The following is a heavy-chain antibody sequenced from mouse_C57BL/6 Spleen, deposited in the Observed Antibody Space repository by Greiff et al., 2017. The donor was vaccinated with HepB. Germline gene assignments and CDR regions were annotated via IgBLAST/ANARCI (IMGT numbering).Heavy chain of an antibody. CDR2: INPYNGGT. CDR3: ARGGYERYYAMDY. Sequence: VQLQQSGPVLVKPGASVKMSCKASGYTFTDYYMNWVKQSHGKSLEWIGVINPYNGGTSYNQKFKGKATLTVDKSSSTAYMELNSLTSEDSAVYYCARGGYERYYAMDYWGQGTSVTVSS. CDR1: GYTFTDYY. D-gene: IGHD2-10*02. J-gene: IGHJ4*01. V-gene: IGHV1-19*01.